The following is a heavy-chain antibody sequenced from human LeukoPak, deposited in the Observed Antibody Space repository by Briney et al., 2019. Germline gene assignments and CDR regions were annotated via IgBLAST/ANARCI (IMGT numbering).Heavy chain of an antibody. Sequence: SVKVSCKASGGTFSSYAISWVRQAPGQGLEWMGRIIPILGIANYAQKFQGRVTITADKSTSTAYMELSSLRSEDTAVYYCARDPPYPNSKQQLVQPDYWGQGTLVTVSS. D-gene: IGHD6-13*01. CDR2: IIPILGIA. CDR3: ARDPPYPNSKQQLVQPDY. CDR1: GGTFSSYA. V-gene: IGHV1-69*04. J-gene: IGHJ4*02.